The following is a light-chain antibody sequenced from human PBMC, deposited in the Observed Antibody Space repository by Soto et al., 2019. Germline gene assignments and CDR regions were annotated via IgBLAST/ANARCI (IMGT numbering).Light chain of an antibody. V-gene: IGKV4-1*01. CDR3: QQYYSTPRT. J-gene: IGKJ1*01. Sequence: IVMTQSPDSLAVSLGERATINCKSSQSVLYSSNNKNYLAWYQQKPGQPPKLLIYWASTRESGVPDRFSGSGSGTDFTLTISSLQAEDGAVYYCQQYYSTPRTFGQGTKVDI. CDR1: QSVLYSSNNKNY. CDR2: WAS.